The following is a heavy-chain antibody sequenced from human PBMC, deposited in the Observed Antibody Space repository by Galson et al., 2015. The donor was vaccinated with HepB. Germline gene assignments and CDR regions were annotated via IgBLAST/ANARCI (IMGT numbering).Heavy chain of an antibody. CDR1: GFTFSSSA. Sequence: SLRLSCAPSGFTFSSSAMNWVRQAPGKGLEWVSGIDGNGARTFYADFVKGRFTISRDNSRSTLYLQMNNLRVDDTAVYYCARQVPADVIDHWGQGTLVTVSS. CDR3: ARQVPADVIDH. J-gene: IGHJ4*02. CDR2: IDGNGART. V-gene: IGHV3-23*01. D-gene: IGHD2-2*01.